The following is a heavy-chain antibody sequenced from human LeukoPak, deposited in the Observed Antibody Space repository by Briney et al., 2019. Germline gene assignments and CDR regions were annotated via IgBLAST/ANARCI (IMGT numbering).Heavy chain of an antibody. CDR1: GYTFTSYG. D-gene: IGHD6-19*01. V-gene: IGHV1-18*01. CDR2: ISAYNGNT. Sequence: GASVKVSCKASGYTFTSYGISWVRQAPGQGLEWMGWISAYNGNTNYAQKLQGRVTVTTDTSTSTAYMELRSLRSDVTAVYYCARDGNSRQWLVNYYYGMDVWGQGTTVTVSS. J-gene: IGHJ6*02. CDR3: ARDGNSRQWLVNYYYGMDV.